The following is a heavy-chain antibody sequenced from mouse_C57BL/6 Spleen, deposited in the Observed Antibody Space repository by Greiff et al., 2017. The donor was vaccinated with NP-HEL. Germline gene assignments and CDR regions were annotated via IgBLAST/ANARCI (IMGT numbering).Heavy chain of an antibody. Sequence: QVQLKQSGAELARPGASVKLSCKASGYTFTSYGISWVKQRTGQGLEWIGEIYPRSGNTYYNEKFKGKATLTADKSSSTAYMELRRLNSEDSAVYCWERSGLTTEVATNAMDYGGQGTSVTVSS. V-gene: IGHV1-81*01. CDR3: ERSGLTTEVATNAMDY. D-gene: IGHD1-1*01. J-gene: IGHJ4*01. CDR2: IYPRSGNT. CDR1: GYTFTSYG.